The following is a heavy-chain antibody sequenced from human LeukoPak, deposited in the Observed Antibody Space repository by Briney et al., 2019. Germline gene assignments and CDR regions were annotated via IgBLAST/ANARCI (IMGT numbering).Heavy chain of an antibody. D-gene: IGHD5-18*01. J-gene: IGHJ4*02. CDR1: GGSMSSHY. Sequence: MPSETLSLTCTVSGGSMSSHYWSWIRQPPGKGLEWIGYIYYSGSTNYNPSLKSRVTISVDTSKNQFSPKLSSVTAADTAVYYCARGAWIQLWLQGPYYFDYWGQGTLVTVSS. V-gene: IGHV4-59*11. CDR3: ARGAWIQLWLQGPYYFDY. CDR2: IYYSGST.